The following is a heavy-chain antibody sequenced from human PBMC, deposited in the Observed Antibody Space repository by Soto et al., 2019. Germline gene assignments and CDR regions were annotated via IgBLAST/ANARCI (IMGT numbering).Heavy chain of an antibody. Sequence: GGSLRLSCAASGITFSNAWMSWVRQAPGKGLEWVGRIKIKTDGWTTDYAAHVKGSFTISRDDSKHRLYLKMNNPKTQDTPLYYCPTPNIRQATWGQGTLVTSPQ. V-gene: IGHV3-15*01. CDR3: PTPNIRQAT. J-gene: IGHJ5*02. CDR1: GITFSNAW. CDR2: IKIKTDGWTT.